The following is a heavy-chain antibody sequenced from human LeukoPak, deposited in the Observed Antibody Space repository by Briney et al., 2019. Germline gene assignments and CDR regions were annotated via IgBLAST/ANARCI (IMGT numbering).Heavy chain of an antibody. CDR3: AKVGDDYVWGSYRRKYYFDY. Sequence: GGSLRLSCAASGFTFSSYAMSWVRQAPGKGLEWVSAISGSGGSTYYADSVKGRFTISRDNSKNTLYLQMNSLRAEDTAVYYCAKVGDDYVWGSYRRKYYFDYWGQGTLVTVSS. V-gene: IGHV3-23*01. CDR1: GFTFSSYA. J-gene: IGHJ4*02. D-gene: IGHD3-16*02. CDR2: ISGSGGST.